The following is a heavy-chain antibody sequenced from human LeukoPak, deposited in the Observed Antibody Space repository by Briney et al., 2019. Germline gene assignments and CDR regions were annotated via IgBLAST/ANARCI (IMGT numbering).Heavy chain of an antibody. Sequence: GASVKVSCKASGYTFTDYYMHWVQQAPGKGLEWMGRVDPEDGETIYAEKFQGRVTITADTSTDTAYMELSSLRSEDTAVYYCATSGYYDFWSGWGQGTLVTVSS. CDR1: GYTFTDYY. CDR3: ATSGYYDFWSG. V-gene: IGHV1-69-2*01. J-gene: IGHJ4*02. D-gene: IGHD3-3*01. CDR2: VDPEDGET.